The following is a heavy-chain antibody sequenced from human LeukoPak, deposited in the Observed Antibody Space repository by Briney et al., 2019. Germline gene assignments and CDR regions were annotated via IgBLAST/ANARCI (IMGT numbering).Heavy chain of an antibody. CDR2: IYTSGGT. V-gene: IGHV4-61*02. D-gene: IGHD1-26*01. Sequence: KASQTLSLTCTVSGGSISSGSYYWSWIRQPTGKGLEWIGRIYTSGGTNYNPSLKSRVTISVDTSKNQFSLKLSSVTAADTAVYYCARDPQGATHFDYWGQGTLVTVSS. CDR1: GGSISSGSYY. J-gene: IGHJ4*02. CDR3: ARDPQGATHFDY.